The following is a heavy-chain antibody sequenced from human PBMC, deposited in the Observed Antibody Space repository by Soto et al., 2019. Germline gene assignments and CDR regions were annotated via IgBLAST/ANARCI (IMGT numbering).Heavy chain of an antibody. Sequence: WGALLVSCAASVFTFSILAMTWVRQAPGKGLQLVSIVSGRGDITYYADSVKGRFTISRDNSNNTLYLQMSSLRAEDTAIYYCAKTQGFIRDNWFDPWGQGTMVTVSS. CDR2: VSGRGDIT. CDR1: VFTFSILA. V-gene: IGHV3-23*01. CDR3: AKTQGFIRDNWFDP. J-gene: IGHJ5*02. D-gene: IGHD3-10*01.